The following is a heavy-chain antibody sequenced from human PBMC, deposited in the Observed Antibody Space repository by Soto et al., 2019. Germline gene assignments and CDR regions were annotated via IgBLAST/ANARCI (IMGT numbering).Heavy chain of an antibody. CDR3: AKSAAAGAYYYYYGMDV. J-gene: IGHJ6*02. CDR1: GFTFDDYA. Sequence: PGGSLRLACAASGFTFDDYAMHWVRQAPGKGLEWVSGISWNSGSIGYADSVKGRFTISRDNAKNSLYLQMNSLRAEDTALYYCAKSAAAGAYYYYYGMDVWGQGTTVTVSS. V-gene: IGHV3-9*01. CDR2: ISWNSGSI. D-gene: IGHD2-2*01.